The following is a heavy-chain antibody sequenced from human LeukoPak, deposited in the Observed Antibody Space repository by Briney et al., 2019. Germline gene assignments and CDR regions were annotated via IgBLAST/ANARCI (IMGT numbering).Heavy chain of an antibody. V-gene: IGHV4-4*07. CDR2: IYTSGST. CDR3: ARDVGGYNYGYSLDY. J-gene: IGHJ4*02. CDR1: GGSISSYY. Sequence: SETPSLTCTVSGGSISSYYWNWIRQPAGKGLEWIGRIYTSGSTSYNSSLKSRVTMSVDTSKNQFSLRLSSVTAADTAVYYCARDVGGYNYGYSLDYWGQGTLVTVSS. D-gene: IGHD5-18*01.